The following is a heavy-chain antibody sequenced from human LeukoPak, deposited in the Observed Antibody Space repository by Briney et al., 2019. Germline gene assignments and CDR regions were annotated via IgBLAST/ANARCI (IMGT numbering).Heavy chain of an antibody. J-gene: IGHJ4*02. D-gene: IGHD6-19*01. CDR1: GFTFSSYG. V-gene: IGHV3-30*02. CDR2: IRYDGSNK. CDR3: ARDFEYSSGWYGLDY. Sequence: GGSLRLSCAASGFTFSSYGMHWVRQAPGKGLEWVAFIRYDGSNKYYADSVKGRFTISRDNSRNTLYLQMNSLRAEDMAVYYCARDFEYSSGWYGLDYWGQGTLVTVSS.